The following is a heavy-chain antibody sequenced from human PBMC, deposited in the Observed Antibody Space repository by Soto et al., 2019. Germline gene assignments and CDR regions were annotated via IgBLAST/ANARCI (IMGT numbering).Heavy chain of an antibody. CDR2: ISSSSSTI. D-gene: IGHD3-22*01. CDR1: GFTFSSYS. CDR3: ARDPDYYDSSGYYPEYFQQ. J-gene: IGHJ1*01. V-gene: IGHV3-48*02. Sequence: GGSLRLSCAASGFTFSSYSMNWVRQAPGKGLEWVSYISSSSSTIYYADSVKGRFTISRDNAKNSLYLQMNSLRDEDTAVYYCARDPDYYDSSGYYPEYFQQRGQGTLVTVSS.